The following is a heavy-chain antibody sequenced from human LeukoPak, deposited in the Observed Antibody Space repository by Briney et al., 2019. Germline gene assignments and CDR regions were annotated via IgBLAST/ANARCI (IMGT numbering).Heavy chain of an antibody. CDR3: TTRGFDYYDSRGFFDY. Sequence: ETLSLTCTVSGGPIRTYQWSWVRQAPGKGLEWVGRIKSKTDGGTTDYAAPVKGRFTISRDDSKNTLYLQMNSLKTEDTAVYYCTTRGFDYYDSRGFFDYWGQGTLVTVSS. CDR1: GGPIRTYQ. CDR2: IKSKTDGGTT. D-gene: IGHD3-22*01. J-gene: IGHJ4*02. V-gene: IGHV3-15*01.